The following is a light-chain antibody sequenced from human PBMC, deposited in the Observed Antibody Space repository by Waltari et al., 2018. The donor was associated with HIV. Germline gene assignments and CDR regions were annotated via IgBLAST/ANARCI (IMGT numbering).Light chain of an antibody. V-gene: IGLV3-1*01. J-gene: IGLJ2*01. CDR2: QDV. CDR3: QAWASDTAV. Sequence: SYDLTQPPSVSVSPGQTAAIPCPGRKLGDTYPSWYQRKAGQAPVLLIYQDVRRPSGISERFSGSSSGDTATLAIYGAQAGDGADYFCQAWASDTAVFGGGTTLTVL. CDR1: KLGDTY.